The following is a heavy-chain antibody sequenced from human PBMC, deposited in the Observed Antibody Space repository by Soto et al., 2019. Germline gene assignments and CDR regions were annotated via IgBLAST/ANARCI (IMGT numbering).Heavy chain of an antibody. D-gene: IGHD4-17*01. CDR1: GFTFSSYG. J-gene: IGHJ6*03. CDR2: IWYDGSNK. Sequence: QVQLVESGGGVVQPGRSLRLSCAASGFTFSSYGMHWVRQAPGKGLEWVAVIWYDGSNKYYADSVKGRFTISRDNSKNTLYLQMNSLRAEDTAVYYCAREGGWGTVTTNYYYYYMDVWGKGTTVTVSS. CDR3: AREGGWGTVTTNYYYYYMDV. V-gene: IGHV3-33*01.